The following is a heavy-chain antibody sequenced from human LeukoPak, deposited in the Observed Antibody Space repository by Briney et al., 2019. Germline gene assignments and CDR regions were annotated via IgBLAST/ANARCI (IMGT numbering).Heavy chain of an antibody. D-gene: IGHD3-22*01. CDR3: ARDTYYYDSSGYAVFDY. CDR2: IYYSGST. CDR1: GGSISSGGFY. Sequence: SQTLSLTCTVSGGSISSGGFYWSWIRQHPGKGLEWIGYIYYSGSTYYNPSLKSRVTISVDTSKNQFSLKLSSVTAADTAVYYCARDTYYYDSSGYAVFDYWGQGTLVTVSS. V-gene: IGHV4-31*03. J-gene: IGHJ4*02.